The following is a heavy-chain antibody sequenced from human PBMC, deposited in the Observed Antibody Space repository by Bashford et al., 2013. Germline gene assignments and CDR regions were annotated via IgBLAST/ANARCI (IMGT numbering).Heavy chain of an antibody. V-gene: IGHV4-4*07. Sequence: SSETLSLTCTVSGGSISSYYWSWIRQPAGKGLEWIGRIYTSGSTNYNPSLKSRVTISVDKSKNQFSLKLSSVTAADTAVYYCVRDGPLDGQYYYYYYYMDVWGKGTTVTVSS. CDR1: GGSISSYY. J-gene: IGHJ6*03. CDR3: VRDGPLDGQYYYYYYYMDV. D-gene: IGHD5-24*01. CDR2: IYTSGST.